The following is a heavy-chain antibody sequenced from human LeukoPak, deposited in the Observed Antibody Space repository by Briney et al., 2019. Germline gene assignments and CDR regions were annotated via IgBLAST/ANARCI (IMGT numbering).Heavy chain of an antibody. J-gene: IGHJ4*02. V-gene: IGHV5-51*01. Sequence: GESLKISCKGSGYKFTNYWIGWGRPMSGKGLEWVGINYPGDSDTRYSPSFQGQVTISADRSISTAYVQWSSLKASDTAMYYCARLAGREDCSDTSCSALYIWGQGTLVTVSS. D-gene: IGHD2-15*01. CDR1: GYKFTNYW. CDR2: NYPGDSDT. CDR3: ARLAGREDCSDTSCSALYI.